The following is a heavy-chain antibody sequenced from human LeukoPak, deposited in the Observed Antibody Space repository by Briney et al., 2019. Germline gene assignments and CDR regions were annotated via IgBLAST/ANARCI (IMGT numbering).Heavy chain of an antibody. Sequence: SETLSLTCTVSGGSISGYYYNWIRKPPRPGLEWIGYIYYSGSTNYNPSLKSRVTISLDTSKNQFSLKLSSVTTADTAVYYCARSVVTLYWYFDLWGRGTLVTVSS. CDR1: GGSISGYY. CDR3: ARSVVTLYWYFDL. D-gene: IGHD4-23*01. J-gene: IGHJ2*01. CDR2: IYYSGST. V-gene: IGHV4-59*01.